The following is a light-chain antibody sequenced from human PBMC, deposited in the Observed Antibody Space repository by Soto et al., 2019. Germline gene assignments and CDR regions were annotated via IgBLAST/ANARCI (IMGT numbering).Light chain of an antibody. CDR1: QSAKKDY. CDR2: GIF. CDR3: QHYDGSPRT. J-gene: IGKJ2*01. V-gene: IGKV3-20*01. Sequence: ETLLTQFPANVSPSPGYRATLYCRTGQSAKKDYLAWYQQKHGQAPRLLVYGIFNRATGVPARFSGSGSGTDFTLTISGLEPEDSAVYYCQHYDGSPRTFGQGTKVEIK.